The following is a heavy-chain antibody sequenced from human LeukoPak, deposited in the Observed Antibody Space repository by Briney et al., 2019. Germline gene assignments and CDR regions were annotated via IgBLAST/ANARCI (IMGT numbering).Heavy chain of an antibody. J-gene: IGHJ4*02. Sequence: GGSLRLSCAASGFTFSSYGMHWVRQAPGKGLEWVGRIKSKTDGGTTDYAAPVKGRFTISREDSKNTLYLQMNSLKTEDTAVYYCTTDSGDDFWSGPPVNYWGQGTLVTVSS. D-gene: IGHD3-3*01. CDR2: IKSKTDGGTT. CDR3: TTDSGDDFWSGPPVNY. V-gene: IGHV3-15*01. CDR1: GFTFSSYG.